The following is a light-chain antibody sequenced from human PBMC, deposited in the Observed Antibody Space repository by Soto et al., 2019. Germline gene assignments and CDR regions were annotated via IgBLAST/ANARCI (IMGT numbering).Light chain of an antibody. CDR2: DNT. V-gene: IGLV1-51*01. CDR3: GTWDGSLRTEV. Sequence: QSVLTQPPSVSAAPGQKVTISCSGVTSNIGSNYVAWYQHLPGAAPKLLIYDNTKRPSGIPDRFSGSKSGTSATLGITGLQTGDEADYYCGTWDGSLRTEVFGGGTKVTVL. CDR1: TSNIGSNY. J-gene: IGLJ2*01.